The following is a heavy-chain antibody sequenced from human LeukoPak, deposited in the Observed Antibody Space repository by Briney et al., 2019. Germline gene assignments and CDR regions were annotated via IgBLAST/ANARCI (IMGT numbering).Heavy chain of an antibody. CDR2: ISGSGGST. CDR3: AKDLEGIAVAGTNY. D-gene: IGHD6-19*01. Sequence: GGSLRLSCAASGFTFSSYAMSWVRQAPGKGLEWVSAISGSGGSTYYADSVKGRFTISRDNSKNTLYLQMNSLRAEDTALYYCAKDLEGIAVAGTNYWGQGTLVTVSS. V-gene: IGHV3-23*01. CDR1: GFTFSSYA. J-gene: IGHJ4*02.